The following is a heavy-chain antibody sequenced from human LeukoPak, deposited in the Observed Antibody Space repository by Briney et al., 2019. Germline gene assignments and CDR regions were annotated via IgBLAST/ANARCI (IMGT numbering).Heavy chain of an antibody. CDR2: IYYSGST. D-gene: IGHD5-24*01. CDR1: GGSISSYY. CDR3: AKAVDLATISVDI. Sequence: SETLSLTCTVSGGSISSYYWSWIRQPPGKGLEWIGYIYYSGSTNYNPSLKSRVTISVDTSKNQFSLKLSSVTAADTAVYYCAKAVDLATISVDIWGQGTMVTVSS. J-gene: IGHJ3*02. V-gene: IGHV4-59*01.